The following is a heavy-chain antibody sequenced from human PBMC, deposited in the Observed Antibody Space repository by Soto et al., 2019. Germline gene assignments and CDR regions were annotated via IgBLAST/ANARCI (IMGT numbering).Heavy chain of an antibody. CDR3: SKWSGFGDA. CDR2: ISRVGDIT. J-gene: IGHJ5*02. Sequence: EVQLLESGGGLVQPGGSLRLSCVDSGFDFSSNSMTWARQAPGKGLEWVGGISRVGDITFYRDSVKGRFTISRDISKNTLFLQMNSLRVEDTSTYFCSKWSGFGDAWGQGTLVTVSS. CDR1: GFDFSSNS. D-gene: IGHD2-15*01. V-gene: IGHV3-23*01.